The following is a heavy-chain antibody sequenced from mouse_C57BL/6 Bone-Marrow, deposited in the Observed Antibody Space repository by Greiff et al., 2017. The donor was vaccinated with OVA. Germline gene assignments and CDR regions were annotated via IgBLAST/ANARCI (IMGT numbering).Heavy chain of an antibody. CDR3: ARHAGEHGGFDY. J-gene: IGHJ2*01. CDR1: GFSLTSYG. Sequence: VQLVESGPGLVAPSQSLSITCTVSGFSLTSYGVHWVRQPPGKGLAWLVVIWSDGSTTYNSALKSRLSISKNNSKSQVFLKMNSLQTDDTAMYYCARHAGEHGGFDYWGQGTTLTVSS. V-gene: IGHV2-6-1*01. CDR2: IWSDGST.